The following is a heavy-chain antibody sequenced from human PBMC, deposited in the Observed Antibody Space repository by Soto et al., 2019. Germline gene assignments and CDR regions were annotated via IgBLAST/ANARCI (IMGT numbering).Heavy chain of an antibody. CDR1: GFTFSNYA. Sequence: GGSLRLSCAASGFTFSNYAMSWVRQAPGKGLEWVAVFSYVSGNKDYADSVKGRFTISRDNSKNTLYLQMNSLRAEDTAVYYCARDSRKYYYDSSGYFDFDYWGQGTLVTVSS. V-gene: IGHV3-33*08. CDR2: FSYVSGNK. J-gene: IGHJ4*02. CDR3: ARDSRKYYYDSSGYFDFDY. D-gene: IGHD3-22*01.